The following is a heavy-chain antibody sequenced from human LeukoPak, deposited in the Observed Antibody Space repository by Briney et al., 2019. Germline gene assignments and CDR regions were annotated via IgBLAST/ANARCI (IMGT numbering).Heavy chain of an antibody. Sequence: GRSLRLSCAASGFTFSSYGMHWVRQAPGKGLEWVAVISYDGSNKYYADSVKGRFTISRDNSKNTLYLQMDSLRAEDTAVYYCARDIAAAAHAYWGQGTLVTVSS. CDR2: ISYDGSNK. V-gene: IGHV3-30*03. D-gene: IGHD6-13*01. CDR3: ARDIAAAAHAY. CDR1: GFTFSSYG. J-gene: IGHJ4*02.